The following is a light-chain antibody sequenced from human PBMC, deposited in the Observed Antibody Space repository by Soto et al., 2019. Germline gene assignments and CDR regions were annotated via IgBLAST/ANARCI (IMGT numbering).Light chain of an antibody. CDR3: QQSYRTLYT. CDR2: DAS. Sequence: DLPMTQSPSSLSASVGDRVTITCRASQGISTYLVWYQQRQGRAPKLLIYDASSLLSGVPSRFSGSGSGTDFPLTISSLQPEDFATYYCQQSYRTLYTFGQGTKLETK. J-gene: IGKJ2*01. CDR1: QGISTY. V-gene: IGKV1-39*01.